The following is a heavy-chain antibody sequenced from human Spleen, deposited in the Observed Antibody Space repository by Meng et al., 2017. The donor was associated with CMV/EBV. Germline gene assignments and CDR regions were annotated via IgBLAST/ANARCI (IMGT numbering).Heavy chain of an antibody. Sequence: ASVKVSCKASGYTFTSYGISWVRQAPGQGLEWMGWISAYNGNTNHAQKLQGRVTMTTDTSTSTAYMELRSLRSDDTAVYYCARDNLGGDYYYYGMDVWGQGTTVTVSS. V-gene: IGHV1-18*01. CDR3: ARDNLGGDYYYYGMDV. J-gene: IGHJ6*02. CDR2: ISAYNGNT. CDR1: GYTFTSYG.